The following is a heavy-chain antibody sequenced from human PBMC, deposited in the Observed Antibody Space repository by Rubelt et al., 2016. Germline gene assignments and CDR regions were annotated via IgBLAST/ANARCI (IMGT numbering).Heavy chain of an antibody. Sequence: PGGSLRLSCAASGFTFSIYSVNWVRQAPGKGLEWVSSISSSSNYIYYADSVKGRFTISRDNAKNSLYLQMNSLRVEDTAVYHCTRSSCSSTFCLFDAFDMWGQGTMVTVSS. CDR3: TRSSCSSTFCLFDAFDM. V-gene: IGHV3-21*01. J-gene: IGHJ3*02. CDR2: ISSSSNYI. CDR1: GFTFSIYS. D-gene: IGHD2-2*01.